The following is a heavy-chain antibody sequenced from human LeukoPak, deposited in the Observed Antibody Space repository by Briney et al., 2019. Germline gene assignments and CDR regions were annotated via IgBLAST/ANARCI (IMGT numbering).Heavy chain of an antibody. CDR1: GFIFNKHA. CDR2: LSGSGSST. Sequence: GGSLRLSCVASGFIFNKHAMSWVRQAPGKGLEWVSGLSGSGSSTDYADSVKGRFTISRDDSKNTLYLQMSSLRAEDTAMYYCAKGSSAGRPYYFDYWGQGTLVTVSS. V-gene: IGHV3-23*01. CDR3: AKGSSAGRPYYFDY. D-gene: IGHD3-10*01. J-gene: IGHJ4*02.